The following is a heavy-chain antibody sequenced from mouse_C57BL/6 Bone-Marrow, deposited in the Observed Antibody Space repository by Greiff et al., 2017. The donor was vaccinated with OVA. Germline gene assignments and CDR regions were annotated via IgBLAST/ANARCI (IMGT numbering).Heavy chain of an antibody. CDR3: ARGDYDYDGAAWFAY. CDR1: GYTFTDYN. V-gene: IGHV1-18*01. CDR2: INPNNGGT. J-gene: IGHJ3*01. D-gene: IGHD2-4*01. Sequence: VQLKESGPELVKPGASVKIPCKASGYTFTDYNMDWVKQSHGKSLEWIGDINPNNGGTIYNQKFKGKATLTVDKSSSTAYMELRSLTSEDTAVYYCARGDYDYDGAAWFAYWGQGTLVTVSA.